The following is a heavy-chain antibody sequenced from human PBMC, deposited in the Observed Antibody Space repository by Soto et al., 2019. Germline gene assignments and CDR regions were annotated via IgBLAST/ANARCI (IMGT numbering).Heavy chain of an antibody. CDR2: ISYDGSNK. CDR1: GFTFSSYG. V-gene: IGHV3-30*18. D-gene: IGHD4-17*01. J-gene: IGHJ5*02. CDR3: AKDGADYGEGNWFDH. Sequence: QVQLVESGGGVVQPGRSLRLSCAASGFTFSSYGMHWVRQAPGKGLEWVAVISYDGSNKYYADSVKGRFTISRDNSKNTLYLQMNSLRAEDTAVYYCAKDGADYGEGNWFDHWGQGTLVTVSS.